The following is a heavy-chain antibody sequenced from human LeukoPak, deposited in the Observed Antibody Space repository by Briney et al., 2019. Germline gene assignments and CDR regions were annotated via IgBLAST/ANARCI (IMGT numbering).Heavy chain of an antibody. V-gene: IGHV3-30*01. Sequence: PGGSLRLSCAASGFTFSSYAMHWVRQAPGKGLEWVAVISYDGSNKYYADSVKGRFTISRDNSKNTLYLQMNSLRAEDTAVYYCARWVRGMYFDYWGQGTLVTVSS. J-gene: IGHJ4*02. D-gene: IGHD3-10*01. CDR1: GFTFSSYA. CDR2: ISYDGSNK. CDR3: ARWVRGMYFDY.